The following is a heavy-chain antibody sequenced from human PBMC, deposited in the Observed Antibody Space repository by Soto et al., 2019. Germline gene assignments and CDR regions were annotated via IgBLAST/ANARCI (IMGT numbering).Heavy chain of an antibody. D-gene: IGHD2-21*02. CDR2: IYYSGST. Sequence: TSETLSLTCTVSGGSISSSSYYWGWIRQPPGKGLEWIGSIYYSGSTYYNPSLKSRVTISVDTSKNQFSLKLSSVTAADTAVYYCARRIVVVTAMNYFDYWGQGTLVTVSS. V-gene: IGHV4-39*01. CDR3: ARRIVVVTAMNYFDY. CDR1: GGSISSSSYY. J-gene: IGHJ4*02.